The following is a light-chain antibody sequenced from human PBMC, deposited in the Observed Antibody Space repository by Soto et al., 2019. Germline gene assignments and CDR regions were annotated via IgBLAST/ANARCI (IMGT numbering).Light chain of an antibody. Sequence: EVVMAQSPATLSVSPGERATLSCRASQIISNLAWYQQKPGQAPRLLIYGASTRATDIPARFSGSGAGTEFSLTISSLQSEDFAVYYCQQYNNWLLTFGGGTKVEIK. J-gene: IGKJ4*01. CDR1: QIISN. V-gene: IGKV3-15*01. CDR3: QQYNNWLLT. CDR2: GAS.